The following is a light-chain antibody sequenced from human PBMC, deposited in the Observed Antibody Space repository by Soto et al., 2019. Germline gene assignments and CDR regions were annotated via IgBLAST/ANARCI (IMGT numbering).Light chain of an antibody. V-gene: IGLV1-44*01. CDR1: SSNIGSNT. CDR2: TNN. J-gene: IGLJ1*01. Sequence: QSVLTQPPSASGTPGQRVTISCSGSSSNIGSNTANWYQQLPGTAPKLLIYTNNQRPSGFPDRFSGSTSGTSASLAISGLQSDDEADYYCAAWYDSLNSYVFGTGTKLTVL. CDR3: AAWYDSLNSYV.